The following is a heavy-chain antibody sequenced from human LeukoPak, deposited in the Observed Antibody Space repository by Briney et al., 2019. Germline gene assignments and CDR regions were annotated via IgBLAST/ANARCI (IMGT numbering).Heavy chain of an antibody. CDR1: GVSFNDYY. V-gene: IGHV4-34*01. CDR2: INHSGYT. Sequence: PSETLSLTCAVSGVSFNDYYWSWVRQTPGKGLEWIGEINHSGYTNDSPSLKSRVTLSIDTSRKQFSLNLRSVTVADTGIYYCTRMTTGHDYWGQGTLVTVSS. D-gene: IGHD4-17*01. CDR3: TRMTTGHDY. J-gene: IGHJ4*02.